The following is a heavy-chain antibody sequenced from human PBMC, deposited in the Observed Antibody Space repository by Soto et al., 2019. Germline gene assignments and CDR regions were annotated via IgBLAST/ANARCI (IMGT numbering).Heavy chain of an antibody. V-gene: IGHV3-33*01. CDR2: IWYDGSNK. D-gene: IGHD6-19*01. Sequence: RGSLRLSCAASGFTFSSYGMHWVRQAPGKGLEWVAVIWYDGSNKYYADSVKGRFTISRDNSKNTLYLQMNSLRAEDTAVYYCARGTYSSGWYHPYYFDYWGQGTLVTVSS. J-gene: IGHJ4*02. CDR3: ARGTYSSGWYHPYYFDY. CDR1: GFTFSSYG.